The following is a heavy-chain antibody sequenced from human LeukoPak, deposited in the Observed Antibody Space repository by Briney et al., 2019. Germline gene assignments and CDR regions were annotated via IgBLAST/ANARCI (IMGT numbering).Heavy chain of an antibody. CDR1: GFTFSSYA. D-gene: IGHD4-17*01. Sequence: PGGSLRLSCAASGFTFSSYAMHWVRQAPGKGLEWVAVISYDGSNKYYADSVKGRFTISRDNSKNTLYLQMNSLRAEDTAVYYCARVAHSTYGDFFDYWGQGTLVTVSS. J-gene: IGHJ4*02. CDR3: ARVAHSTYGDFFDY. CDR2: ISYDGSNK. V-gene: IGHV3-30*04.